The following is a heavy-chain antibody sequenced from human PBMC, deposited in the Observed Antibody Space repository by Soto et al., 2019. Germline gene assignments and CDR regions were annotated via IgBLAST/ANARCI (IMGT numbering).Heavy chain of an antibody. D-gene: IGHD3-10*01. J-gene: IGHJ4*02. CDR1: GFTFSSYG. V-gene: IGHV3-30*18. CDR3: AKDRGDGYNSFDY. Sequence: QVQLVESGGGVVQPGRSLRLSCEASGFTFSSYGMEWVRQAPGKGLEWVAVISSDGSNKYYADSVKGRFTISRDNSKNSMYVQMNCLRAEDTALYYCAKDRGDGYNSFDYWGQGTLVTVSS. CDR2: ISSDGSNK.